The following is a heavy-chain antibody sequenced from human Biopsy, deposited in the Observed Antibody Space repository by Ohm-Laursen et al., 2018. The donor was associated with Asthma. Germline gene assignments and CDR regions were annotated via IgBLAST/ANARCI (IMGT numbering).Heavy chain of an antibody. J-gene: IGHJ4*02. CDR2: LYNSGTT. Sequence: GTLSLTCTVSGGSISTYYWTWIRQPPGKGLGWVAYLYNSGTTNYNPSLKSRVTIPIDASKNQFSLKLTSVTAADTAVYYCARGVDRVTGLLDHFDSWGQGTLVTVSS. V-gene: IGHV4-59*01. CDR3: ARGVDRVTGLLDHFDS. D-gene: IGHD2-21*02. CDR1: GGSISTYY.